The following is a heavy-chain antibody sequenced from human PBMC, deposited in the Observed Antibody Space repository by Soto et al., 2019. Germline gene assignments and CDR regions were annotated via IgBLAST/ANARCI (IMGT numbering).Heavy chain of an antibody. V-gene: IGHV3-48*03. D-gene: IGHD2-2*01. J-gene: IGHJ6*02. Sequence: GGSLRLSCAASGFTFSGYEMNWVRQAPGKGLEWVSYISSSGSTIYYADSVKGRFTISRDNAKNSLYLQMNSLRAEDTAVYYCASSYVGVVPATIMDVWGQGTTVTVSS. CDR1: GFTFSGYE. CDR2: ISSSGSTI. CDR3: ASSYVGVVPATIMDV.